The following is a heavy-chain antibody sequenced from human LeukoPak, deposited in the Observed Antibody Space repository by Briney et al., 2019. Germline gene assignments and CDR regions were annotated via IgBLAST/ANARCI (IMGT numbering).Heavy chain of an antibody. CDR2: IIPIFGTA. CDR3: ARDPLHDSSGYFDY. J-gene: IGHJ4*02. V-gene: IGHV1-69*13. Sequence: GASVKVSFKASGGTFSSYAISWVRQAPGQGLEWMGGIIPIFGTANYAQKFQGRVTITADESTSTAYMELSSLRSEDTAVYYCARDPLHDSSGYFDYWGQGTLVTVSS. D-gene: IGHD3-22*01. CDR1: GGTFSSYA.